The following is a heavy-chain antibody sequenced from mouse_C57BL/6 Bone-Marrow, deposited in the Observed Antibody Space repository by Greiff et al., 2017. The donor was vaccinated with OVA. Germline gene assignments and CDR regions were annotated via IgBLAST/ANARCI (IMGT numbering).Heavy chain of an antibody. D-gene: IGHD2-5*01. V-gene: IGHV2-2*01. J-gene: IGHJ2*01. Sequence: VQLVESGPGLVQPSQSLSITCTVSGFSLTSYGVHWVRQSPGKGLEWLGVIWSGGSTDYNAAFISRLSISKDNSKSQVFFKMNSLQADDTAIYYCARNSYSNYEGSFDYWGQGTTLTVSS. CDR1: GFSLTSYG. CDR2: IWSGGST. CDR3: ARNSYSNYEGSFDY.